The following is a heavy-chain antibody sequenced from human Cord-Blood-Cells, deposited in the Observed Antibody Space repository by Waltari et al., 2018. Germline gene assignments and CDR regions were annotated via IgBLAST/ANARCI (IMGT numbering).Heavy chain of an antibody. D-gene: IGHD6-19*01. CDR2: INAGKGNT. J-gene: IGHJ2*01. V-gene: IGHV1-3*01. CDR3: ARDGYSSGWYWYFDL. CDR1: GSTFTSYA. Sequence: QVQLVQSGAEVKKPGASVKVSCKASGSTFTSYAMHWVRQAPGQRLEWMGWINAGKGNTKYSQKFQGKVTITRDTSASTAYIELSSLRSEDKAVYYCARDGYSSGWYWYFDLWGRGTLVTVSS.